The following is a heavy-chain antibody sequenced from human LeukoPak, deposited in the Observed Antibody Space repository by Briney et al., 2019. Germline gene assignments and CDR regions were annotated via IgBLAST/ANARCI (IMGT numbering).Heavy chain of an antibody. CDR2: ISWNSGSI. D-gene: IGHD3-22*01. V-gene: IGHV3-9*01. Sequence: PGGSLRLSCAASGFTFDDYAMHWVRQAPGKGLEWVSGISWNSGSIGYADSVKGRFTISRDNAKHSLYLQMNSLRAEDTALYYCAKAGYHYYDSSGYPDYWGQGTLVTVSS. CDR1: GFTFDDYA. J-gene: IGHJ4*02. CDR3: AKAGYHYYDSSGYPDY.